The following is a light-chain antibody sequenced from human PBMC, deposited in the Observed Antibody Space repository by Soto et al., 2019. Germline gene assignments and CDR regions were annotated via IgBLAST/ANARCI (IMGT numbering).Light chain of an antibody. CDR3: QHYQSGHPIT. Sequence: EIVLTQSPVTLSLSPGERATLSCRASQSVSSSYLAWYQQKPGQAPRLLIYDASNRATGIPARFTGSGSETSFTLTISRLEPEDFALYYCQHYQSGHPITFGQGTRLEIK. V-gene: IGKV3-20*01. CDR1: QSVSSSY. J-gene: IGKJ5*01. CDR2: DAS.